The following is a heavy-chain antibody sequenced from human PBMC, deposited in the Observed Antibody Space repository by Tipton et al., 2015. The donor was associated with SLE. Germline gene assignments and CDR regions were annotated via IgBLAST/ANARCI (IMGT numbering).Heavy chain of an antibody. J-gene: IGHJ6*03. CDR3: AKSLYPGDYFFYMDV. Sequence: SLRLSCTASGFTFNNYAMNWARQAPGKGLEWVSGISGSGDSTYSGDSVKGRFTISRDNSKKTLYLEMNSLRPEDTAVYYCAKSLYPGDYFFYMDVWGKGTTVTVSS. V-gene: IGHV3-23*01. D-gene: IGHD7-27*01. CDR2: ISGSGDST. CDR1: GFTFNNYA.